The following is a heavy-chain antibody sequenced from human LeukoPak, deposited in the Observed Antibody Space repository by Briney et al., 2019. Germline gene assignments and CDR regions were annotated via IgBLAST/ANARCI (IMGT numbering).Heavy chain of an antibody. CDR2: ISSGGGTT. CDR1: GFTFNNYA. D-gene: IGHD2-15*01. Sequence: GGSLRLSCAASGFTFNNYAMTWVRQAPGKGLEWVSIISSGGGTTYYADSVKGRFTISRDNSKNTLFLQMNSLRADDTDKYYCATNAAVVAAPFHYWGQGTLVTVSS. V-gene: IGHV3-23*01. J-gene: IGHJ4*02. CDR3: ATNAAVVAAPFHY.